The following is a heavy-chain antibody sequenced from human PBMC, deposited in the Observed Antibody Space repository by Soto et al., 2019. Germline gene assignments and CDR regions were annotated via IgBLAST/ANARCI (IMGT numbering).Heavy chain of an antibody. CDR3: ARLGGIAVAGPIYY. J-gene: IGHJ4*02. V-gene: IGHV4-39*01. CDR2: VYHTGNT. D-gene: IGHD6-19*01. Sequence: SETLSLTCSVSGGSISRSNYYWAWIRQPPGKGLEWIGSVYHTGNTYYSLSLRSRVAISLDTSKNQFSLRLDAVSAADTATYYCARLGGIAVAGPIYYWGQGTLVTVSS. CDR1: GGSISRSNYY.